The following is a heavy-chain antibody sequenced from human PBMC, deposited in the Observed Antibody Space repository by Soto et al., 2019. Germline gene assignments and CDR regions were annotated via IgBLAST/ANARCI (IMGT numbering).Heavy chain of an antibody. V-gene: IGHV4-30-2*01. CDR1: GGSISSGGYS. CDR3: ARDRNCYGSGSYYGMDV. CDR2: IYHSGST. J-gene: IGHJ6*02. D-gene: IGHD3-10*01. Sequence: TLYLTSAVSGGSISSGGYSWSLIRQPPEKGLEWIGYIYHSGSTYYNPSLKSRVTISVDRSKNQFSLKLSSVTAADTAVYNCARDRNCYGSGSYYGMDVWGQGTTVTVSS.